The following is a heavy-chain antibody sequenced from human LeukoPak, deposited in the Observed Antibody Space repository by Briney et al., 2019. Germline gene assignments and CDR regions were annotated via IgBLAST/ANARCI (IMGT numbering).Heavy chain of an antibody. D-gene: IGHD1-1*01. CDR3: ATDEAATGRLDY. Sequence: PGGSLRLSCAAPGFTFSSYWMHWVRQAPGKGLVWVSRVNNDGSSTNYADSVKGRFTISRDNAKNTLYLQINSLRAEDTAVYYCATDEAATGRLDYWGQGTLVTDSS. CDR1: GFTFSSYW. V-gene: IGHV3-74*01. CDR2: VNNDGSST. J-gene: IGHJ4*02.